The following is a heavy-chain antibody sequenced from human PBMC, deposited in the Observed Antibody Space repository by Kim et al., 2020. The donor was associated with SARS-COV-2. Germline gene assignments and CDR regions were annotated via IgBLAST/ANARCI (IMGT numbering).Heavy chain of an antibody. D-gene: IGHD3-22*01. CDR2: IYPGDSDT. V-gene: IGHV5-51*01. CDR3: ARLDLGSGYYGAFDI. J-gene: IGHJ3*02. CDR1: GYSFTSYW. Sequence: GESLKISCKGSGYSFTSYWIGWVRQMPGKGLEWMGIIYPGDSDTRYSPSFQGQVTISADKSISTAYLQWSSLKASDTAMYYCARLDLGSGYYGAFDIWDQGTMVTVSS.